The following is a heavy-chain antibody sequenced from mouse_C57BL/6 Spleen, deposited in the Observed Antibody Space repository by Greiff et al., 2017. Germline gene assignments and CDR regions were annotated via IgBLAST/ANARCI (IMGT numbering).Heavy chain of an antibody. J-gene: IGHJ3*01. CDR3: ARSGGYDDAAWFAY. V-gene: IGHV1-64*01. Sequence: QVQLQQPGAELVKPGASVKLSCKASGYTFTSYWMHWVKQRPGQGLEWIGMIHPNSGSTNYNEKFKSKATLTVDKSSSTAYMQLSSLTSEDSAVYYCARSGGYDDAAWFAYWGQGTLVTVSA. D-gene: IGHD2-2*01. CDR1: GYTFTSYW. CDR2: IHPNSGST.